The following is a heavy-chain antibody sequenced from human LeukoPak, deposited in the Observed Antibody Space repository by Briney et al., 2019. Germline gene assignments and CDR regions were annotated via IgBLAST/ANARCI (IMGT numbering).Heavy chain of an antibody. Sequence: ASVKVSCKASGYTFTSYYMHWVRQAPGQGLEWMGIINPSGVSTIYAQIFQGRVTMTRDTSTSTVYMALRSLRSEDTAVYYCARGLGIGWFDPWGQGTLVTVSS. V-gene: IGHV1-46*01. CDR3: ARGLGIGWFDP. J-gene: IGHJ5*02. CDR2: INPSGVST. CDR1: GYTFTSYY. D-gene: IGHD7-27*01.